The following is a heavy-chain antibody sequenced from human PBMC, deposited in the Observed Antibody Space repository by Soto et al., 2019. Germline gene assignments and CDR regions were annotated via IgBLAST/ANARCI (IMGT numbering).Heavy chain of an antibody. CDR1: GFTFSRDG. CDR2: ITDNGGST. D-gene: IGHD4-17*01. Sequence: GGSLRLSCAAYGFTFSRDGMSWVRQAPGKGLEWVSLITDNGGSTYYADSVKGRFTISRDNTKNTLFLQMNSLRAEDTAVYYCAKERATTTAFDYWGQGALVTVSS. CDR3: AKERATTTAFDY. V-gene: IGHV3-23*01. J-gene: IGHJ4*02.